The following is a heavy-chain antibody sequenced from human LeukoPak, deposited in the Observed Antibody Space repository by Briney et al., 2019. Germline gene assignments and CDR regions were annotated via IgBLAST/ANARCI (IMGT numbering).Heavy chain of an antibody. D-gene: IGHD5-24*01. CDR1: GFTFSSYS. CDR2: ISSSSSYI. V-gene: IGHV3-21*01. CDR3: ARLKKAKISFDY. J-gene: IGHJ4*02. Sequence: PGGSLRLSCAASGFTFSSYSMNLVRQAPGKGLEWVSSISSSSSYIYYADSVKGRFTISRDNVKNSLYLQMNRLRADDPAVYYCARLKKAKISFDYWGQGTLVTVSS.